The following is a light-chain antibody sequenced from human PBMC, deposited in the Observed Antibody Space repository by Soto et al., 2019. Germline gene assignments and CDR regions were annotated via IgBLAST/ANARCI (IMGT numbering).Light chain of an antibody. CDR1: QSVSSN. CDR2: GPS. Sequence: EIVMTQSPATLSVPPGERATLSCSASQSVSSNLAWYQHKPCQAPRLLIYGPSTRATGIPARFSGSGSGSEFTLLISSLQSEDFAVYYCQEYNNWPRTFGQGTKVEIK. J-gene: IGKJ1*01. CDR3: QEYNNWPRT. V-gene: IGKV3-15*01.